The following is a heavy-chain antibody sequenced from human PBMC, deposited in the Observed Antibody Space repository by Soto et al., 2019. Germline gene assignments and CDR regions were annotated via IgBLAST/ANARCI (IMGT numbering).Heavy chain of an antibody. V-gene: IGHV4-34*01. CDR1: GGSFSGYY. D-gene: IGHD3-10*01. Sequence: SETLSLTCAVYGGSFSGYYWSWIRQPPGKGLEWIGEINHSGSTNYNPSLKSRVTISVDTSKNQFSLKLSSVTAEDTAVYYCARGGRGKPYYYYYYGMDVWGQGTTVTVSS. CDR2: INHSGST. J-gene: IGHJ6*02. CDR3: ARGGRGKPYYYYYYGMDV.